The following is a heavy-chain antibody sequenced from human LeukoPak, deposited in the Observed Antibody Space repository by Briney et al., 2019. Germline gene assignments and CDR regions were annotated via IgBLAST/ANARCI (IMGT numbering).Heavy chain of an antibody. Sequence: SETLSLTCTVSGGSISSYYWSWIRQPPGKGLEWIGYIYYSGSTHYNPSLKRRVTISVDTSKNQFSLKLRSVTAADTAVYYCATCRGYSSGWYFCAFDIWGQGTMVTVSS. D-gene: IGHD6-19*01. CDR3: ATCRGYSSGWYFCAFDI. CDR1: GGSISSYY. J-gene: IGHJ3*02. V-gene: IGHV4-59*01. CDR2: IYYSGST.